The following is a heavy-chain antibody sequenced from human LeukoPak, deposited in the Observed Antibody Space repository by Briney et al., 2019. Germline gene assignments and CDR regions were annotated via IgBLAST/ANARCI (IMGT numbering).Heavy chain of an antibody. V-gene: IGHV5-51*01. CDR2: IYPGYSDT. CDR1: GYSFTSYW. D-gene: IGHD1-26*01. Sequence: GESLKISFKGSGYSFTSYWIGWVRQMPGKGLEWMGIIYPGYSDTRYSPSFQGQVTISADKSISNAYLQWSSLKATDTAMYYCARLYTGSYYPFDYWGQGTLVTVSS. J-gene: IGHJ4*02. CDR3: ARLYTGSYYPFDY.